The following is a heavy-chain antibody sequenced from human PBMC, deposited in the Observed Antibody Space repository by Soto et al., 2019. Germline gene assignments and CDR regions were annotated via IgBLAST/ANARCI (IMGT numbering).Heavy chain of an antibody. CDR3: ASGIAAAGTDGVLHY. CDR1: VGSISFGAYY. CDR2: IYYSAST. D-gene: IGHD6-13*01. V-gene: IGHV4-31*03. J-gene: IGHJ4*02. Sequence: SETLTVTCIVSVGSISFGAYYWSWIRQHPGKGLEWIGYIYYSASTYYNPSLKSRVTISVHTSKNQFSLKLSSVTAADTAVYYCASGIAAAGTDGVLHYWGQGTMVTVSS.